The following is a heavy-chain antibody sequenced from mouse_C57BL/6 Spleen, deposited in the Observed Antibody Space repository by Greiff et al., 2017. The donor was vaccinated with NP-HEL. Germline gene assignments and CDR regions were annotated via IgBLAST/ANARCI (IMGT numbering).Heavy chain of an antibody. Sequence: VKVVESGAELVKPGASVKISCKASGYAFSSYWMNWVKQRPGKGLEWIGQIYPGDGDTNYNGKFKGKATLTADKSSSTAYMQLSSLTSEDSAVYFCAREDSNYEYFDVWGTGTTVTVSS. V-gene: IGHV1-80*01. CDR1: GYAFSSYW. D-gene: IGHD2-5*01. J-gene: IGHJ1*03. CDR3: AREDSNYEYFDV. CDR2: IYPGDGDT.